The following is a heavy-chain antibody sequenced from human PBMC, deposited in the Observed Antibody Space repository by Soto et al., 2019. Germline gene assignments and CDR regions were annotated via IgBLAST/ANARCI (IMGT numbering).Heavy chain of an antibody. CDR1: GFTFSSYA. D-gene: IGHD4-17*01. Sequence: QVQLVESGGGVVQPGRSLRLSCAASGFTFSSYAMHWVRQAPGKGLEWVAVISYDGSNKYYADSVKGRFTISRDNSKNTLYLQMNSLRAEDTAVYYCAREVGSDYGDYGPDYWGQGTLVTVSS. V-gene: IGHV3-30-3*01. J-gene: IGHJ4*02. CDR2: ISYDGSNK. CDR3: AREVGSDYGDYGPDY.